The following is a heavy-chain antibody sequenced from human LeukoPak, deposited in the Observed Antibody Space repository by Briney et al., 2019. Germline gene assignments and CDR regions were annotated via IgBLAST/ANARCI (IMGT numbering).Heavy chain of an antibody. CDR2: IYYSGST. CDR1: GGSISSGGYY. D-gene: IGHD5-18*01. Sequence: SETLSLTCTVSGGSISSGGYYWSWIRQHPWKGLEWIGYIYYSGSTYYNPSLKSRVTISVDTSKNQFSLKLSSVTAADTAVYYCARGDVDTAMAVDYWGQGTLVTVSS. J-gene: IGHJ4*02. V-gene: IGHV4-31*03. CDR3: ARGDVDTAMAVDY.